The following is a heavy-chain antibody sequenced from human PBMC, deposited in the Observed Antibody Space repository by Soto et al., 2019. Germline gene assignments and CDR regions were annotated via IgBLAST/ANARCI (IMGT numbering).Heavy chain of an antibody. Sequence: QVRLQESGQGLVKPSETLSLPGSVSGAARNSGNYSWSWIRQVPGKGLAWIGHIYVTGAVDYNPSLRDRITISQDTSERQFSLNLRLVTAADTAVYYCARLRIATNNYKWFDPWGQGTLVTVSS. D-gene: IGHD2-21*01. CDR1: GAARNSGNYS. CDR2: IYVTGAV. CDR3: ARLRIATNNYKWFDP. V-gene: IGHV4-31*03. J-gene: IGHJ5*02.